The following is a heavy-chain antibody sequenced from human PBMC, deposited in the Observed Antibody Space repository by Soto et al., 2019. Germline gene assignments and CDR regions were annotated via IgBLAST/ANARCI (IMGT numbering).Heavy chain of an antibody. J-gene: IGHJ3*02. Sequence: ASVKVSCKASGYTFTCYYMHWVRQAPGQGLEWMGWINPNSGGTNYAQKFQGWVTMTRDTSISTAYMELSRLRSDDTAVYYCARVTGRDSSGYHDAFDIGGQGTMVTV. V-gene: IGHV1-2*04. CDR1: GYTFTCYY. CDR3: ARVTGRDSSGYHDAFDI. D-gene: IGHD3-22*01. CDR2: INPNSGGT.